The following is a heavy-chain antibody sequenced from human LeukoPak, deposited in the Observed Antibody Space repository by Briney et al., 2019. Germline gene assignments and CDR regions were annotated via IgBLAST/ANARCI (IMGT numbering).Heavy chain of an antibody. CDR2: MNPNSGNT. V-gene: IGHV1-8*01. D-gene: IGHD3-22*01. CDR1: GYTFTSYD. Sequence: ASVKVSCKAPGYTFTSYDINWVRQATGQGLEWMGWMNPNSGNTGYAQKFQGRVTMTRNTSISTAYMELSSLRSEDTAVYYCARALYPNLVVVIRGRDAFDIWGQGTMVTVSS. J-gene: IGHJ3*02. CDR3: ARALYPNLVVVIRGRDAFDI.